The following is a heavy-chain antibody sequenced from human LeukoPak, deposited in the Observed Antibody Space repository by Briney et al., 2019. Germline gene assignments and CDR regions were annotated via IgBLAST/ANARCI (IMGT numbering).Heavy chain of an antibody. Sequence: ASVKASCKASGYTFTGYYVHWVRQAPGQGLEWMGWINPNSGGTNYAQKFQGRVTMTRDTSISTAYMELSRLRSDDTAVYYCARPLDYGDYLWGQGTLVTVSS. V-gene: IGHV1-2*02. CDR3: ARPLDYGDYL. CDR1: GYTFTGYY. D-gene: IGHD4-17*01. CDR2: INPNSGGT. J-gene: IGHJ5*02.